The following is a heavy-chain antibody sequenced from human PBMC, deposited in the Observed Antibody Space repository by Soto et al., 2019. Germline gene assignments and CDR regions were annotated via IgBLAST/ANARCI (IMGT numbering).Heavy chain of an antibody. CDR3: ARQSQTMVRGVIIEIFDY. D-gene: IGHD3-10*01. CDR1: GGSISSSSYY. Sequence: SETLSLTCTVSGGSISSSSYYWGWIRQPPGKGLEWIGSIYYSGSTYYNPSLKSRVTISVDTSKNQFSLKLSSVTAADTAVYYCARQSQTMVRGVIIEIFDYWGQGTLVTVSS. V-gene: IGHV4-39*01. J-gene: IGHJ4*02. CDR2: IYYSGST.